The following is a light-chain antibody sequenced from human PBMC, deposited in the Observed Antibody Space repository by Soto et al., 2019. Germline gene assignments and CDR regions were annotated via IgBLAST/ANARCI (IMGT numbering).Light chain of an antibody. CDR3: CSYTTSNTRQIV. CDR2: DVS. CDR1: SSDGGGYNY. V-gene: IGLV2-14*01. J-gene: IGLJ1*01. Sequence: QSALTQPAAVSGSPGQSSTISCTGTSSDGGGYNYVSWYQQHPGKAPKFMIYDVSNRPSGVSNRFSGSTSANTASLTISGLQAEDEADYYCCSYTTSNTRQIVFGTGTKVTVL.